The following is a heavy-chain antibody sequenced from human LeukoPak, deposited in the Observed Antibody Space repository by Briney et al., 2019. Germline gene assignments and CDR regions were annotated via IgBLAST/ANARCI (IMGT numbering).Heavy chain of an antibody. Sequence: SETLSLTCTVSGGSISSSTYYCSWIWQPPGKGLEWIGYIYYSGRTNYNPSLKSRLTISVDTSKNQFSLKLISVTAADTAVYYCARGVGVGDYHYYYMDVWGKGTTVTISS. CDR2: IYYSGRT. D-gene: IGHD3-3*01. CDR1: GGSISSSTYY. V-gene: IGHV4-61*01. J-gene: IGHJ6*03. CDR3: ARGVGVGDYHYYYMDV.